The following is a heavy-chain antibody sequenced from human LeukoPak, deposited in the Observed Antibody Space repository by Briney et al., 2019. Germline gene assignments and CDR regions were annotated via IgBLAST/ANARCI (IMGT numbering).Heavy chain of an antibody. CDR3: ARDLYIVLGYNWFDP. D-gene: IGHD5-12*01. CDR2: IYYSGST. V-gene: IGHV4-61*01. Sequence: SETLSLTLTVPVSSVGDGSYYCIRIRQPPGKGLEWIVYIYYSGSTNYNHSLKSRVTISVETSKNQFSLKLSSVTAADTAVYYCARDLYIVLGYNWFDPWGQGTLVTVSS. CDR1: VSSVGDGSYY. J-gene: IGHJ5*02.